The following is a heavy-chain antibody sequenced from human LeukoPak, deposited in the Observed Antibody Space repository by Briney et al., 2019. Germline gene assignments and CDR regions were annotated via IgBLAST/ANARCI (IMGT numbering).Heavy chain of an antibody. D-gene: IGHD3-3*01. CDR2: IYYRGSA. V-gene: IGHV4-39*01. J-gene: IGHJ4*02. CDR1: GGSISSSGSY. CDR3: ARGSQVDDFWSGYRAPLDY. Sequence: PSETLSLTCTVSGGSISSSGSYWSWIRQPPGKGLEWIRPIYYRGSAYYNPSLKTQVTISVDTSKNQFSLKLSSVTAADTAVYFCARGSQVDDFWSGYRAPLDYWGQGTLVTVSS.